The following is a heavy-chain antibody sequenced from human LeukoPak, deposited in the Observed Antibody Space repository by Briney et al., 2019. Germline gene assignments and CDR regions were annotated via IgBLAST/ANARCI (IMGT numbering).Heavy chain of an antibody. CDR3: ARGDPHADL. Sequence: RPGGSLRLSCAASGFTSNPSELNWVRQAPGKGLEWIADITISGHTKNYADSVKGRFTISRNNARTSLYLQMNSLRVEDTGVYYCARGDPHADLWGQGTLVTVSS. CDR2: ITISGHTK. J-gene: IGHJ5*02. V-gene: IGHV3-48*03. CDR1: GFTSNPSE.